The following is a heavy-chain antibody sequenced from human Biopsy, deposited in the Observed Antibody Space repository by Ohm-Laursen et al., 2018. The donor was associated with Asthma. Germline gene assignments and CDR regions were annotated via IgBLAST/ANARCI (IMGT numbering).Heavy chain of an antibody. CDR2: ISFDGSNK. CDR1: GFTFSNYG. V-gene: IGHV3-30*18. Sequence: SLRLSCTASGFTFSNYGMHWVGQAPGKGLDWVAVISFDGSNKNYTDSVKGRFTISRDNSRNTLHLQMNSLRAEDTAVYYCAKDVFPGWELRRGPDYWGQGTLVTVSS. J-gene: IGHJ4*02. CDR3: AKDVFPGWELRRGPDY. D-gene: IGHD1-26*01.